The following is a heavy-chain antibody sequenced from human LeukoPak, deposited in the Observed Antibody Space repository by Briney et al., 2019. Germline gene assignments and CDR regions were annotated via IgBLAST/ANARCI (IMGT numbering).Heavy chain of an antibody. J-gene: IGHJ3*02. D-gene: IGHD6-13*01. CDR2: ISSSSYI. Sequence: PGGSLRLSCAASGFTFSSYSMNWVRQAPGKGLEWVSSISSSSYIYYADSVKGRFTISRDNAKNSLYLQMNSLRAEDTAVYYCARDRGAAAGPYDAFDIWGQGTMVTVSS. CDR1: GFTFSSYS. V-gene: IGHV3-21*01. CDR3: ARDRGAAAGPYDAFDI.